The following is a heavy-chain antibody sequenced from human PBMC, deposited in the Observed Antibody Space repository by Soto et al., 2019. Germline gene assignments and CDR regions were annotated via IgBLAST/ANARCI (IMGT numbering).Heavy chain of an antibody. Sequence: SETLSLTCTVSGGSISSYYWSWIRQPPGKGLEWIGYIYYSGSTNYNPSLKSRVTISVDTSKNQFSLKLSSVTAADTAVYYCARDLRYFDYWGQGTLVTVSS. J-gene: IGHJ4*02. CDR1: GGSISSYY. CDR2: IYYSGST. V-gene: IGHV4-59*01. CDR3: ARDLRYFDY.